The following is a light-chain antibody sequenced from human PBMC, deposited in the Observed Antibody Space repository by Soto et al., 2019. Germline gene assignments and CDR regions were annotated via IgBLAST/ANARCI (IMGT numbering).Light chain of an antibody. V-gene: IGKV1-5*03. J-gene: IGKJ4*01. CDR3: QQYTSDPLT. CDR2: EAS. Sequence: DIQMTQSPSTLSASVGDRVTITCRASQSINNRLAWYQQKPGKAPNLLIYEASSLEGGVPSRFSGSGSGTEFTLTISSLQPEDFASFYCQQYTSDPLTFGGGTKVEIK. CDR1: QSINNR.